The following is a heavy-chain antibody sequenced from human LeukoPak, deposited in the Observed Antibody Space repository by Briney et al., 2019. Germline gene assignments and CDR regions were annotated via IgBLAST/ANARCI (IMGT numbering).Heavy chain of an antibody. V-gene: IGHV3-11*01. CDR3: AKGTPRGPKGDY. CDR2: ISSSDSTI. Sequence: PGGSLRLSCAASGFTFSDYYMSWIRQAPGKGLEWVSYISSSDSTIYYADSVKGRFTISRDNSKNTLYLQMNSLRAEDTAVYYCAKGTPRGPKGDYWGQGTLVTVSS. CDR1: GFTFSDYY. J-gene: IGHJ4*02. D-gene: IGHD3-10*01.